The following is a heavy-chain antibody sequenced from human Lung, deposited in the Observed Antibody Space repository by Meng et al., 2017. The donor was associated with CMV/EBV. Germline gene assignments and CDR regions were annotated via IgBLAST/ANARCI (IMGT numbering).Heavy chain of an antibody. CDR1: GVSISSNIR. V-gene: IGHV4-4*02. Sequence: VHVRGSGPGLVKPSGTLSLTCGVSGVSISSNIRWTWVRQPPGKGLEWIGDIDDSGSTNYNPSLNRRISISLDKSKNHFSLKMNSVTAADTAVYYCSRGKQDAWELLAYWGQGALVTVSS. D-gene: IGHD1-26*01. CDR2: IDDSGST. J-gene: IGHJ4*02. CDR3: SRGKQDAWELLAY.